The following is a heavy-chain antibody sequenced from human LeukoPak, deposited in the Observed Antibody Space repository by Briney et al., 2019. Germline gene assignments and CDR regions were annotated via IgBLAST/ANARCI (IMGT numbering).Heavy chain of an antibody. CDR1: GDSIINTNYY. Sequence: SETLSLTCTVSGDSIINTNYYWGWIRQPPGEGLEWFGSISYSGNTYYNPSLKTRITISVDTSKNQFSLKLRSVTAADTAVYYCARLPEFHTGHSYYYMDVWSKGTTVTISS. J-gene: IGHJ6*03. CDR3: ARLPEFHTGHSYYYMDV. CDR2: ISYSGNT. D-gene: IGHD1-14*01. V-gene: IGHV4-39*01.